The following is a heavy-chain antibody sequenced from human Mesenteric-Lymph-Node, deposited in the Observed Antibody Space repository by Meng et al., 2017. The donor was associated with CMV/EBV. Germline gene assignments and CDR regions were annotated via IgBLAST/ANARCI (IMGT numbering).Heavy chain of an antibody. CDR2: IDWDDDK. CDR3: AHTREINWFDP. D-gene: IGHD1-26*01. V-gene: IGHV2-5*02. Sequence: CTFSGFSLSTSGVGVGWIRQPPGKALEWLALIDWDDDKRYSPALKSRLTITKDTSKNQVVLTMTNMDPVDTATYYCAHTREINWFDPWGQGTLVTVSS. CDR1: GFSLSTSGVG. J-gene: IGHJ5*02.